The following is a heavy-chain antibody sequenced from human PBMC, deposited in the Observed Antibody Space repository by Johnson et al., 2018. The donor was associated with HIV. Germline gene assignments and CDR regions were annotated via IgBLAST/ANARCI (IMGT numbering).Heavy chain of an antibody. CDR3: AREKKMGGTFDI. D-gene: IGHD5-24*01. CDR1: GLTFSSYA. J-gene: IGHJ3*02. V-gene: IGHV3-30*04. Sequence: QVQLVESGGGVVQPGRSLRLSCAASGLTFSSYAMHWVRQAPGKGLEWVAVISHDGSEKYYVDSVKGRFTISRDNAKNSLYLQMNSLRAEDTAVYYCAREKKMGGTFDIWGQGTKVTVSS. CDR2: ISHDGSEK.